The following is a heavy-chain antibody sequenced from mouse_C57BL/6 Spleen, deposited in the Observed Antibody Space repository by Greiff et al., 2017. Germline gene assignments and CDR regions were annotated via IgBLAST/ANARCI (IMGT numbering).Heavy chain of an antibody. V-gene: IGHV1-82*01. D-gene: IGHD3-3*01. CDR1: GYAFSSSW. J-gene: IGHJ3*01. CDR2: IYPGDGDT. CDR3: AREGLVFAY. Sequence: QVHVKQSGPELVKPGASVKISCKASGYAFSSSWMNWVKQRPGKCLEWIGRIYPGDGDTNYNGKFKGKATLTADKSSSTAYMQLSSLTSEDSAVYFCAREGLVFAYWGQGTLVTVSA.